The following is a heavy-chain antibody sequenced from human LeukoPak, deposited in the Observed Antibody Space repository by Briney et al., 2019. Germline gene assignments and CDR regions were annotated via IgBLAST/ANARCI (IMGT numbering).Heavy chain of an antibody. CDR2: IYTSGST. CDR3: ARHERKQWPRGDAFDI. V-gene: IGHV4-4*07. Sequence: PSETLSLTCTVSGGPISSYYWSWIRQPAGKGLEWIGRIYTSGSTNYNPSLKSRVTISVDTSKNQFSLKLSSVTAADTAVYYCARHERKQWPRGDAFDIWGQGTMVTVSS. D-gene: IGHD6-19*01. J-gene: IGHJ3*02. CDR1: GGPISSYY.